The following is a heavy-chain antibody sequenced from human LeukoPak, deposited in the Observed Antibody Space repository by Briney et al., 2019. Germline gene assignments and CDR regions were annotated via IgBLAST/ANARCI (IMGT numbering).Heavy chain of an antibody. CDR3: ARVYCSGGSCYGSFDY. D-gene: IGHD2-15*01. CDR2: INHSGST. V-gene: IGHV4-34*01. J-gene: IGHJ4*02. Sequence: SETLSLTCAVYGGSFSGYYWSWIRQTPGKGLEWIGEINHSGSTNYNPSLKSRVTISVDTSKNQFSLKLSSVTAADTAVYYCARVYCSGGSCYGSFDYWGQGTLVTVSS. CDR1: GGSFSGYY.